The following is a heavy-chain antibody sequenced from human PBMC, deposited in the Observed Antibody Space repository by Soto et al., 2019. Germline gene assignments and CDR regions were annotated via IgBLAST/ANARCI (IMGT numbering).Heavy chain of an antibody. J-gene: IGHJ6*02. V-gene: IGHV3-23*01. CDR2: ISVSGGNT. Sequence: EVQLLASGGGLVQPGGSLRLSCAASGFTFSSYAMRWVRQAPGKGLEWVSGISVSGGNTYYVDPVKGRFTISRDNSKNKLYLQMNSLRAEDTAVYYCSVSARYHAMYVWGQGTTVTVSS. CDR3: SVSARYHAMYV. CDR1: GFTFSSYA.